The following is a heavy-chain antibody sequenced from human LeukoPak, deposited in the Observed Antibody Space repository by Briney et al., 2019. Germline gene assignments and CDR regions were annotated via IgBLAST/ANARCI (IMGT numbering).Heavy chain of an antibody. Sequence: GGSLRLSCAASGFTFRSYAMSWVRQAPGKGLEWVSVISGSGGSTYYADSVKGRFTISRDNSKNTLYLQMNSLRAEDTAVYYCSKGLYSGSYDGFDPGGQGAVVTVS. D-gene: IGHD1-26*01. CDR2: ISGSGGST. CDR1: GFTFRSYA. V-gene: IGHV3-23*01. CDR3: SKGLYSGSYDGFDP. J-gene: IGHJ5*02.